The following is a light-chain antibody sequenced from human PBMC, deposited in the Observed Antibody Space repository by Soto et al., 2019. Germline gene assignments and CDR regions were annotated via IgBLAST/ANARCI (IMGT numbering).Light chain of an antibody. CDR2: DVS. CDR1: SGDVGGYNY. V-gene: IGLV2-14*01. J-gene: IGLJ1*01. CDR3: SSYTSSSTPLYV. Sequence: QSALTQPASVSGSPGRSITISCTGTSGDVGGYNYVSWYQQHPGKAPKLMIYDVSNRPSGVSNRFSGSKSGNTASLTISGLQAEDEADYYCSSYTSSSTPLYVFGTGTKVTV.